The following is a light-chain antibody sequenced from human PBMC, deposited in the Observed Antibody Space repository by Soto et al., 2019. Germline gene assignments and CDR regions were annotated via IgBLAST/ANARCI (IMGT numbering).Light chain of an antibody. CDR1: QDISNY. Sequence: IQMTQSPSSLSASVGDRVTITCQASQDISNYLNWYQQKPGKAPKLLIYDASNLETGVPSRFSGSGSGTDFSFTISSLQPEDIATYYCEQYDNLRLTVGGGTKVDIK. CDR2: DAS. J-gene: IGKJ4*01. CDR3: EQYDNLRLT. V-gene: IGKV1-33*01.